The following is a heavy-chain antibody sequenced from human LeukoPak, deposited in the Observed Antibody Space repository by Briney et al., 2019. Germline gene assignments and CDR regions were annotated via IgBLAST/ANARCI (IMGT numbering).Heavy chain of an antibody. CDR1: GGSISSGGYY. V-gene: IGHV4-31*03. CDR2: IYYSGST. CDR3: ARHKLWGSIVATITGYYYYMDV. D-gene: IGHD5-12*01. J-gene: IGHJ6*03. Sequence: PSETLSLTCTVSGGSISSGGYYWSWIRQHPGKGLEWIGYIYYSGSTYYNPSLKSRVTISVDTSKNQFSLKLSSVTAADTAVYYCARHKLWGSIVATITGYYYYMDVWGKGTTVTVSS.